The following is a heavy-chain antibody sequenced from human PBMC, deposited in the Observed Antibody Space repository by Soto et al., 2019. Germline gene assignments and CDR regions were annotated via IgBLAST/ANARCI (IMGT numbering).Heavy chain of an antibody. D-gene: IGHD1-26*01. J-gene: IGHJ6*02. CDR2: ISYDGSNK. CDR1: GFTFSSYA. Sequence: QVQLVESGGGVVQPGRSLRLSCAASGFTFSSYAMHWVRQAPGKGLEWVAVISYDGSNKYYADSVKGRFTISRDNSKNTLYLQMNSLRAEDTAVYYCARPVGAQDVWGQGTTVTVSS. V-gene: IGHV3-30-3*01. CDR3: ARPVGAQDV.